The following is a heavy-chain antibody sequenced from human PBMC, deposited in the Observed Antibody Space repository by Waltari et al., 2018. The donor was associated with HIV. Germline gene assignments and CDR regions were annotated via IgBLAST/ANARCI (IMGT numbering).Heavy chain of an antibody. CDR3: ASSPRELRFLEYYFDY. CDR2: IYTSGSP. V-gene: IGHV4-4*07. J-gene: IGHJ4*02. CDR1: GGSISSYY. D-gene: IGHD3-3*01. Sequence: VKLHASGPGLVKRSETLSLTCTDPGGSISSYYWTWTRRAPGKGLESIGRIYTSGSPNYNPSLKSRVTMSVDTSKNQFSLKLSSVTAADTAVYYCASSPRELRFLEYYFDYWGQGTLVTVSS.